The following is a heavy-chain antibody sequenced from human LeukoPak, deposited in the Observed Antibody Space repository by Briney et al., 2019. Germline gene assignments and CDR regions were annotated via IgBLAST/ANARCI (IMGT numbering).Heavy chain of an antibody. CDR2: IYYSGST. CDR3: ARDPGMVGGVIYPHCFDP. Sequence: SETLSLTCTVSGGSISSYYWSWIRQPPGKGLEWIGYIYYSGSTNYNPSLKSRVTISVDTSKNQFSLKLSSVTAADTAVYYCARDPGMVGGVIYPHCFDPWGQGTLVTVSS. CDR1: GGSISSYY. J-gene: IGHJ5*02. D-gene: IGHD3-10*01. V-gene: IGHV4-59*01.